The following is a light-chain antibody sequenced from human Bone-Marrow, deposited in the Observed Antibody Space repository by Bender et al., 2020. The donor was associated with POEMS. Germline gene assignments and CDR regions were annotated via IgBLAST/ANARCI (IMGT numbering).Light chain of an antibody. V-gene: IGLV2-14*02. Sequence: QSALTQPASVSGSPGQSITISCTGTSSDIGAYNLVSWYQHHPGKAPKLMIYEDNRRPSGVSNRFSASKSGSTASLTISGLQVEDETDYYCCSYSGSYTWVFGGGTKVTVL. CDR2: EDN. CDR3: CSYSGSYTWV. CDR1: SSDIGAYNL. J-gene: IGLJ3*02.